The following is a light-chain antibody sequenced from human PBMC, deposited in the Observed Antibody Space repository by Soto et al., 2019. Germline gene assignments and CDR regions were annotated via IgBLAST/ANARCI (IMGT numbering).Light chain of an antibody. V-gene: IGLV2-8*01. Sequence: QSVLTQPPSASGSPGQSVTISCTGTSSDIGGYNYVSWYQQHPGKAPKLMVYEVSKRPSGVPDRFSGSKSGNTASLTVSGLQAEDEADYYCSSYAGINNSVVFGGGTKVTV. CDR1: SSDIGGYNY. CDR2: EVS. J-gene: IGLJ2*01. CDR3: SSYAGINNSVV.